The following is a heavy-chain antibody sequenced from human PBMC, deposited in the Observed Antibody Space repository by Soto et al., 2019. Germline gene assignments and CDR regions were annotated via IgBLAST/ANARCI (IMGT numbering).Heavy chain of an antibody. V-gene: IGHV4-39*01. J-gene: IGHJ5*02. CDR2: IYNTGRT. CDR3: ARYDA. CDR1: GASISSTRFS. Sequence: QLQLQESGPGLVKPSETLSLTCSVSGASISSTRFSWDWIRQPPGKGLEWIAGIYNTGRTSYNASLKSRVTISVDMSKNQFSLTLTSVTAADTAFYHCARYDAWGRGTLVTVSS.